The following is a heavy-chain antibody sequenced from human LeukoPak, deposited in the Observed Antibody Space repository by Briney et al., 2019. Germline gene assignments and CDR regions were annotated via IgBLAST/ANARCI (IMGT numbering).Heavy chain of an antibody. Sequence: GGSLRLSCAASGFTFRSYSMNWVRQAPGKGLEWVSYISSSSSTIYYADSVKGRFTISRDNAKNSLYLQMNSLRAEDTAVYYCARDLVNWGGYWGQGTLVTVSS. J-gene: IGHJ4*02. CDR3: ARDLVNWGGY. V-gene: IGHV3-48*04. CDR1: GFTFRSYS. CDR2: ISSSSSTI. D-gene: IGHD3-10*01.